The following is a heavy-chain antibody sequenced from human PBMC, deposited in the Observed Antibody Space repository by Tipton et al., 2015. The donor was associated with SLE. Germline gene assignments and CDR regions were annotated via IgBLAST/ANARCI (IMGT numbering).Heavy chain of an antibody. J-gene: IGHJ3*02. CDR3: TRGGDSGYLGDVFGI. D-gene: IGHD5-12*01. V-gene: IGHV3-49*04. CDR2: IRSKTYGGTT. CDR1: GFTFGDYA. Sequence: SLRLSCTTSGFTFGDYAMSWVRQAPGKGLEWVGFIRSKTYGGTTDYAASVKGRVTVSRDDSKSIAYLHMNSLKTEDTAVYFCTRGGDSGYLGDVFGIWGQGTMVTVSS.